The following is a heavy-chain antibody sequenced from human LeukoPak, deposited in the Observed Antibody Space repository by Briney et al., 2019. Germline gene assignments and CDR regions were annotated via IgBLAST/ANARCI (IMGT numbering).Heavy chain of an antibody. Sequence: GRSLRLSCAASGFTFSSYAMHWVRQAPGKGLEWVAVISYDGSNKYYADSVKGRFTISRDNAKNSLYLQMNSLRAEDTAVYYCARGSQGAFDIWGQGTMVTVSS. CDR3: ARGSQGAFDI. V-gene: IGHV3-30-3*01. J-gene: IGHJ3*02. CDR2: ISYDGSNK. D-gene: IGHD3-10*01. CDR1: GFTFSSYA.